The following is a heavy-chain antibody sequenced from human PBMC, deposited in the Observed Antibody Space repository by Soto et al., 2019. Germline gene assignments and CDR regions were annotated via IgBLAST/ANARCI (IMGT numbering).Heavy chain of an antibody. CDR2: ISYDGSNK. V-gene: IGHV3-30-3*01. CDR1: GFTFSSYA. J-gene: IGHJ4*02. D-gene: IGHD2-2*01. CDR3: ARSSTSANYFDY. Sequence: GGSLRLSCAASGFTFSSYAMHWVRQAPGKGLEWVAVISYDGSNKYYADSVKGRFTISRDNSKNTLYLHMNSLRAEDTALYYCARSSTSANYFDYWGQGTLVTVSS.